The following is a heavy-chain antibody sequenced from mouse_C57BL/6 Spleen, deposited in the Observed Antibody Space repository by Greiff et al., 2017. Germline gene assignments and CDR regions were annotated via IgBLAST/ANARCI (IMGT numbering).Heavy chain of an antibody. V-gene: IGHV1-59*01. J-gene: IGHJ2*01. D-gene: IGHD1-1*01. CDR2: IDPSDSYT. Sequence: QVQLQQPGAELVRPGTSVKLSCKASGYTFTSYWMHWVKQRPGQGLEWIGVIDPSDSYTNYNQKFKGKATLTVDTSSSTAYMQLSSLTSEDSAVYYCASLYGCDYWGQGTTLTVSS. CDR1: GYTFTSYW. CDR3: ASLYGCDY.